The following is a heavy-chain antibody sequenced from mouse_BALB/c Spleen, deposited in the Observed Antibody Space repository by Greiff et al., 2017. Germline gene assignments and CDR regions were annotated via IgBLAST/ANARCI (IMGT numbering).Heavy chain of an antibody. J-gene: IGHJ2*01. CDR3: ARDWTTVVATDYFDY. V-gene: IGHV5-9-3*01. D-gene: IGHD1-1*01. CDR2: ISSGGSYT. CDR1: GFTFSSYA. Sequence: EVKVEESGGGLVKPGGSLKLSCAASGFTFSSYAMSWVRQTPEKRLEWVATISSGGSYTYYPDSVKGRFTISRDNAKNTLYLQMSSLRSEDTAMYYCARDWTTVVATDYFDYWGQGTTLTVSS.